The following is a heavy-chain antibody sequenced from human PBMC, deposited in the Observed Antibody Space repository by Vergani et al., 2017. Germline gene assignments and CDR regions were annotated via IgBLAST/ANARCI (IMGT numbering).Heavy chain of an antibody. CDR1: GDSIISSSYY. V-gene: IGHV4-39*01. CDR3: ASGKYYSDSTSHFRGRYFDV. J-gene: IGHJ2*01. Sequence: QMQLQESGPGLVKASETLSLTCTVSGDSIISSSYYWGWIRQPPGKGLEWIGSIYNSGNGESSSSLKSRVTISADTSKNQFSLRLTSVTAADTAVYYWASGKYYSDSTSHFRGRYFDVWGRGTLVTVPS. D-gene: IGHD3-16*01. CDR2: IYNSGNG.